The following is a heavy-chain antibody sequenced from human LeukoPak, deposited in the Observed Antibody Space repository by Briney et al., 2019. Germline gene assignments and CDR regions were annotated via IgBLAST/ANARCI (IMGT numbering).Heavy chain of an antibody. CDR1: GFTFSTYS. CDR2: ISTSSSYI. Sequence: GGSLRLSCAASGFTFSTYSMNWVRQAPGKGLEWVSSISTSSSYIYYADSVKGRFTISRDNAKNSLYLQLNSLRAEDTAVYYCGIWGTRDSFDIWGQGTMVTVSS. J-gene: IGHJ3*02. CDR3: GIWGTRDSFDI. D-gene: IGHD3-16*01. V-gene: IGHV3-21*01.